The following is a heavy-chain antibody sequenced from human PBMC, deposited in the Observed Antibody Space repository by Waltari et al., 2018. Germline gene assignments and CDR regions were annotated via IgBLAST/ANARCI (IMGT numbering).Heavy chain of an antibody. D-gene: IGHD1-26*01. CDR2: IYSGGST. CDR3: AEGEGGSPPEY. J-gene: IGHJ4*02. V-gene: IGHV3-23*03. Sequence: EVQLLESGGGLVQPGGSLRLSCAASGFTFSSCAMCGVRQAPGKGVEWVSVIYSGGSTYYADSVKGRFTISRDNSKNTLYLQMNSLRAEDTAVYYCAEGEGGSPPEYWGQGTLVTVSS. CDR1: GFTFSSCA.